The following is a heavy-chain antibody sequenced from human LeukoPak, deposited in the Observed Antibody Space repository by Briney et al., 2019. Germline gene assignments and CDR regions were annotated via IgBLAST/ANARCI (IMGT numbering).Heavy chain of an antibody. D-gene: IGHD3-3*01. V-gene: IGHV3-30*18. CDR3: AKDMGVFRFFEWLIDY. Sequence: GGSLRLSCAASGFTFSSYGMHWVRQAPGKGLEWVAIISYDGSNQYYADSVKGRFTISRDNSKNTLYLQINSLRTEDTAVYYCAKDMGVFRFFEWLIDYWGQGTLVTVSS. CDR1: GFTFSSYG. J-gene: IGHJ4*02. CDR2: ISYDGSNQ.